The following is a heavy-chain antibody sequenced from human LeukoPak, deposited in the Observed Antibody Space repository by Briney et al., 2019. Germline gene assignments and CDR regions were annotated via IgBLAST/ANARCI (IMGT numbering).Heavy chain of an antibody. V-gene: IGHV3-23*01. CDR2: TSASGSDT. J-gene: IGHJ4*02. D-gene: IGHD6-13*01. CDR1: GLTFSRYS. Sequence: GGSLRLSCVVSGLTFSRYSMSWVRQAPGKGLEWVSGTSASGSDTWYADSVKGRFTIFRDNSKNTLHLQMNSLRAEDTAIYYCAKDAAGPEYWGQGTLVTVSS. CDR3: AKDAAGPEY.